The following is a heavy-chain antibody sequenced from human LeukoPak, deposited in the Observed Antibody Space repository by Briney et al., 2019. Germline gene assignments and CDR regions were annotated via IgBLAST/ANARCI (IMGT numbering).Heavy chain of an antibody. CDR1: GYTFTSSA. CDR2: SNAGNGNT. D-gene: IGHD6-19*01. CDR3: ARDQAVAEKGAFDI. Sequence: ASVKVSCKASGYTFTSSAMHWVRQAPGQRLEWMGWSNAGNGNTKYSQELQGRVTITRDTSASTAYMELSSLRSDDTAVYYCARDQAVAEKGAFDIWGQGTMVTVSS. J-gene: IGHJ3*02. V-gene: IGHV1-3*02.